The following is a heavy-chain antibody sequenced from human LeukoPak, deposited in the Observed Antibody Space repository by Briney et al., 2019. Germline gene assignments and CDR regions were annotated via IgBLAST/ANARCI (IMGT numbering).Heavy chain of an antibody. J-gene: IGHJ5*02. CDR2: VYNRGTT. Sequence: SETLSLTCSVPGGSITSYYWSWIRQSPMKGLEWIGSVYNRGTTYYNPSLKSRVTISGDTSKNQLSLRMTYVTTADTAVYFCARDHGGNSGEFDPWGQGTLVTVSS. CDR1: GGSITSYY. CDR3: ARDHGGNSGEFDP. V-gene: IGHV4-59*01. D-gene: IGHD4-23*01.